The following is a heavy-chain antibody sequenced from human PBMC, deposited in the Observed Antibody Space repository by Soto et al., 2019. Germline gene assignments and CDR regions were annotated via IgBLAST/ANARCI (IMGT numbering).Heavy chain of an antibody. CDR1: GVAFSSYA. Sequence: SVKVSCKASGVAFSSYAMSWVRQAPGQVLEWMGGIIPIFGTANYAQKFQGRVKITADESKSKAYMKLSSLRSEDKAVYYCARSESRSGHGGLDYWG. V-gene: IGHV1-69*13. CDR3: ARSESRSGHGGLDY. CDR2: IIPIFGTA. J-gene: IGHJ4*01. D-gene: IGHD6-13*01.